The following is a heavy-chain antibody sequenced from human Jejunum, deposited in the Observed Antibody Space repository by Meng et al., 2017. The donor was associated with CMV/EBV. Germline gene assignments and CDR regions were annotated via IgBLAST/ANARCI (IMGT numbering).Heavy chain of an antibody. CDR1: GSHTSHDYC. V-gene: IGHV4-30-4*08. Sequence: GSHTSHDYCWGCLRKPPGKAMVRISYFSYTGSTYSNPSLKSRVTISRDKSKNQLSLKLSSVTAADTAVYYCARDMKGTYGSLNWFDPWGQGTLVTVSS. J-gene: IGHJ5*02. D-gene: IGHD3-10*01. CDR3: ARDMKGTYGSLNWFDP. CDR2: FSYTGST.